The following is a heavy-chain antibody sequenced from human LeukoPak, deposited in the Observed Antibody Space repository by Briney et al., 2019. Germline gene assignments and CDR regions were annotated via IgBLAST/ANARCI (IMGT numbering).Heavy chain of an antibody. D-gene: IGHD3-16*02. CDR2: ISSSSSYI. Sequence: PGGSLRLSCAASGFTFSSYSMNWVRQAPGKGLEWVSSISSSSSYIYYADSVKGRFTISRDTSKNTLYLQMNSLRAEDTAVYYCARVLMSFGGVITYAFDIWGQGTMVTVSS. J-gene: IGHJ3*02. V-gene: IGHV3-21*01. CDR3: ARVLMSFGGVITYAFDI. CDR1: GFTFSSYS.